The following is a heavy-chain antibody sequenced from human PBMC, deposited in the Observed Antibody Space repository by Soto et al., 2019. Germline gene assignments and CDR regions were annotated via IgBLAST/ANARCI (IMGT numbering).Heavy chain of an antibody. V-gene: IGHV4-39*01. CDR2: IYYSGST. J-gene: IGHJ6*02. D-gene: IGHD3-3*01. CDR3: ARQSGQLRFLEWLSDRRNYYYYGMDV. Sequence: SETLSLTCTVSGGSISSSSYYWGWIRQPPGKGLEWIGSIYYSGSTYYNPSLKNRVTISVDTSKSQFSLKLSSVTAADTAVYYCARQSGQLRFLEWLSDRRNYYYYGMDVWGQGTTVTVSS. CDR1: GGSISSSSYY.